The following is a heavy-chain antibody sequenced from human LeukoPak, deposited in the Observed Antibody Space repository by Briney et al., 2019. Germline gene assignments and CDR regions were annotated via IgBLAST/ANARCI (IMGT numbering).Heavy chain of an antibody. J-gene: IGHJ4*02. CDR3: AKGASAIFGVVTSGAYFDS. Sequence: GRSLRLSCAASGFTFDDYAMYWVRQAPGKGLEWVSGISWNGGRIVYADSVKGRFTISRDTAKNSLYPQMNSLRPEDMAFYYCAKGASAIFGVVTSGAYFDSWGQGTLVTVSS. CDR1: GFTFDDYA. D-gene: IGHD3-3*01. CDR2: ISWNGGRI. V-gene: IGHV3-9*03.